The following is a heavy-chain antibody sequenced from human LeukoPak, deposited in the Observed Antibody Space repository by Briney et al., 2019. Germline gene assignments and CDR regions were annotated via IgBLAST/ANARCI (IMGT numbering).Heavy chain of an antibody. CDR3: AKDSGYCSGGSCYPSPFDY. D-gene: IGHD2-15*01. J-gene: IGHJ4*02. V-gene: IGHV3-23*01. CDR1: GFTFSSYA. CDR2: ISGSGGST. Sequence: GGSLRLSCAASGFTFSSYAMSWVRQAPGKGLEWVSAISGSGGSTYYADSVKGRFTISRDNSKNTLYLQMNSLRAEDMAVYYCAKDSGYCSGGSCYPSPFDYWGQGTLVTVSS.